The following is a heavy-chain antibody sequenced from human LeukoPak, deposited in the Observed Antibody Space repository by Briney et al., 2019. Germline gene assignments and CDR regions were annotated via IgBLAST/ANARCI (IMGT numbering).Heavy chain of an antibody. Sequence: SETLSLTCAVYGGSLSGYYWSWIRQPPGKGLEWIGEINHSGSTNYNPSLKSRVTISVDTSKNQFSLKLSSVTAADTAVYYCARGTLDIVATTPLYFDYWGQGTLVTVSS. CDR1: GGSLSGYY. CDR3: ARGTLDIVATTPLYFDY. CDR2: INHSGST. D-gene: IGHD5-12*01. J-gene: IGHJ4*02. V-gene: IGHV4-34*01.